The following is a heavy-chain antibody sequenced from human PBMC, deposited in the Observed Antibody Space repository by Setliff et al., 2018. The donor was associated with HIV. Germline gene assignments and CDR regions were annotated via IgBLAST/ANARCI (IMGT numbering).Heavy chain of an antibody. CDR1: AFTFNIYA. CDR2: IDANTGIP. D-gene: IGHD3-9*01. CDR3: ARDFLGDPDWSLDY. Sequence: ASVKVSCKASAFTFNIYAIHWVRQAPGQGLEWMGYIDANTGIPTYAQALSGRFVFSLDTSVTTAYLQISSLTAEDTAVYYCARDFLGDPDWSLDYWGRERWSPSPQ. V-gene: IGHV7-4-1*02. J-gene: IGHJ4*02.